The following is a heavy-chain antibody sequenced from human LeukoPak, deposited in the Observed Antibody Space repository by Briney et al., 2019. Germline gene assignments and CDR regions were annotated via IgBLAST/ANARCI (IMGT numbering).Heavy chain of an antibody. CDR2: ISAYNGNT. V-gene: IGHV1-18*01. D-gene: IGHD3-3*01. J-gene: IGHJ6*03. CDR1: GYTFTSYG. CDR3: ARVGGGRTTYYDFWSGSPYYYYYMDV. Sequence: ASVKVSCKASGYTFTSYGISWVRQAPGQGLEWMGWISAYNGNTNYAQKLQGRVTMTTDTSTSTAYMELRSLRSDDTAVYYCARVGGGRTTYYDFWSGSPYYYYYMDVWGKGTTVTVSS.